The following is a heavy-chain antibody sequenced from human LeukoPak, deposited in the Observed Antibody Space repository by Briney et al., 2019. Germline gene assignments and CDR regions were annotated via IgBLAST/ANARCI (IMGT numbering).Heavy chain of an antibody. J-gene: IGHJ6*03. Sequence: GGSLRLSCAASGFTFDDYGMSWVRHVPGKGLEWVSGTNWDGASTGYADSVKGRFTISRDNVKNSLYLQMNSLRVEDTALYFCGRVYCSTTSCYDYYDYYMDVWGKGTTVTVSS. CDR3: GRVYCSTTSCYDYYDYYMDV. CDR2: TNWDGAST. V-gene: IGHV3-20*04. CDR1: GFTFDDYG. D-gene: IGHD2-2*01.